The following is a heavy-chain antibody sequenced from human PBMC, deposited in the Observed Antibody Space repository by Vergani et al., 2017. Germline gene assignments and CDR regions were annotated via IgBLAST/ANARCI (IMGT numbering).Heavy chain of an antibody. J-gene: IGHJ4*02. CDR2: ISGSGGST. Sequence: EVQLLESGGGLVQPGGSLRLSCAASGFTFSSYAMSWVRQAPGKGLEWVSAISGSGGSTYYADSVKGRFTISRDNSKNTLYLQMNTLKAEETAVYYCAKGFDITINLPYYGSSGYHPFDYWGQGTLVTVSS. CDR1: GFTFSSYA. D-gene: IGHD3-22*01. CDR3: AKGFDITINLPYYGSSGYHPFDY. V-gene: IGHV3-23*01.